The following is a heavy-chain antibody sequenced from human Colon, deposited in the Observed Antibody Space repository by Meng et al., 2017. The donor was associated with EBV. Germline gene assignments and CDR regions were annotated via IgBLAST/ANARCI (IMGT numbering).Heavy chain of an antibody. CDR2: IYHSGSN. J-gene: IGHJ4*02. CDR1: GGSLSSRNW. V-gene: IGHV4-4*02. CDR3: ARVGAYCGGDCYHPR. Sequence: QVQLQGSVRVLGKPSGNLSLACAVSGGSLSSRNWWRWVRQPPGKGLEWIGEIYHSGSNKYNPSLKSRVTISVDESKNQFSLRLSSVTAADTAVYYCARVGAYCGGDCYHPRWGQGTLVTASS. D-gene: IGHD2-21*02.